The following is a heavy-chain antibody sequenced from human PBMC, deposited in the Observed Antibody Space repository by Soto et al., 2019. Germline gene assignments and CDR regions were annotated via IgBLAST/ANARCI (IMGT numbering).Heavy chain of an antibody. CDR3: ATEGYCTGGSCYSLGY. Sequence: QVQLVESGGGVVQPGRSLRLSCAASGFTFRSYGMHWVRQAPGTGLEWVAVISYDGNNKKYADSVKGRVTVSKDNSKNTLYLQMHILRAEDTAVYYCATEGYCTGGSCYSLGYWGQGTLVTVSS. D-gene: IGHD2-15*01. CDR2: ISYDGNNK. V-gene: IGHV3-30*03. J-gene: IGHJ4*02. CDR1: GFTFRSYG.